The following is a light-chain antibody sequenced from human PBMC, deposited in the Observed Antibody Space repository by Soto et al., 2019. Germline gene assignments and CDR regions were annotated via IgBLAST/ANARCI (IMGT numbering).Light chain of an antibody. CDR3: SSYTSSSTLGVV. J-gene: IGLJ2*01. Sequence: QSALTQPASVSGSPGQSITIACTGTSSDGGGYNYVSWYQQHPGKAPKLMIYDVSNRPSGVSNRFSGSKSGNTASLPISGLQAEDDADYYCSSYTSSSTLGVVFGGGTKLTVL. V-gene: IGLV2-14*01. CDR2: DVS. CDR1: SSDGGGYNY.